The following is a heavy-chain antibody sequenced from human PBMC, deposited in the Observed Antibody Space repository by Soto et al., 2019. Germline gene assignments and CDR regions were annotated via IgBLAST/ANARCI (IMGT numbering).Heavy chain of an antibody. V-gene: IGHV3-30-3*01. D-gene: IGHD6-6*01. J-gene: IGHJ4*02. CDR2: ISYDGNNK. CDR3: ARTFLEALGYFDY. CDR1: GFTFSSYA. Sequence: GGSLRLSCAASGFTFSSYALHWVRQVPGKGLEWVAVISYDGNNKYYADSVKGRFTVSRDSSKNTLYLQMNSLRAEDTAVYYCARTFLEALGYFDYWGQGTLVTV.